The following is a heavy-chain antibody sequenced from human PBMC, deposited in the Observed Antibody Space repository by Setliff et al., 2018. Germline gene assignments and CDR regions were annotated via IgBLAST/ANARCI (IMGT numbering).Heavy chain of an antibody. CDR2: VYYSGNT. J-gene: IGHJ3*02. CDR1: GGSISTTDYY. D-gene: IGHD1-26*01. CDR3: ARKGISALSGAFDM. V-gene: IGHV4-39*07. Sequence: SETLSLTCTVSGGSISTTDYYWGWIRQPPGKGLEWIGCVYYSGNTYYSPSLKSRVTMFVDTSKNQFSLMLYSVTAADTAIYYCARKGISALSGAFDMWGQGTMVTVAS.